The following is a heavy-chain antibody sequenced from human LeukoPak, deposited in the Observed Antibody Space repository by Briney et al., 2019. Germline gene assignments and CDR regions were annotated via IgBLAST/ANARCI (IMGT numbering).Heavy chain of an antibody. V-gene: IGHV3-21*01. D-gene: IGHD6-13*01. Sequence: GGSLRLSCAASGFTFSSYSMNWVRQAPGKGLEWVSSISRSSSYIYYADSVKGRFTISRDNAKNSLYLQMNSLTAEDTAVYYCARAGIAAASDYWGQGTLVTVSP. CDR2: ISRSSSYI. CDR1: GFTFSSYS. J-gene: IGHJ4*02. CDR3: ARAGIAAASDY.